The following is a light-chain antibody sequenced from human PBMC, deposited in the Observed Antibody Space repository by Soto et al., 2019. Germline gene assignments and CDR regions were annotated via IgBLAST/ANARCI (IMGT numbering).Light chain of an antibody. CDR3: AAWDDSLNGPYV. J-gene: IGLJ1*01. Sequence: QSVLTQPPSASGTPGQRVTISCSGSSSNIGSNTVNWYQQLPGTAPKLLIYSNNQRPSGVPDRFSGSKSGTSASLAISGLQSEDEADYYCAAWDDSLNGPYVFGTGTKVPV. CDR2: SNN. CDR1: SSNIGSNT. V-gene: IGLV1-44*01.